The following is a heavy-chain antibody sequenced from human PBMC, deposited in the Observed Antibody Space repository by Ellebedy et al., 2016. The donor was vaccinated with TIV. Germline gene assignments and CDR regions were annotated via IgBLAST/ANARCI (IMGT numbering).Heavy chain of an antibody. D-gene: IGHD3-22*01. J-gene: IGHJ4*02. CDR1: GFSLSTSGMC. CDR2: IDWDDDK. V-gene: IGHV2-70*11. Sequence: SGPTLVXPTQALTLTCTFSGFSLSTSGMCVSWIRQPPGKALEWLARIDWDDDKYYSTSLKTRLTISKDTSKNQVVLTMTNMDPVDTATYYCARMVYYDSSGYYEDVDYWGQGTLVTVSS. CDR3: ARMVYYDSSGYYEDVDY.